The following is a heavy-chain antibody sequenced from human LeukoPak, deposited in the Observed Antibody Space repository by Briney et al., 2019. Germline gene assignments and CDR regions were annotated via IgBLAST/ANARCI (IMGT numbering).Heavy chain of an antibody. CDR2: FNPNSGNT. Sequence: ASVKVSCKASGYTFTVYHMHWVRQAPGQGLEWMGRFNPNSGNTNFAQKFQGRVTMTRDTSISTAYMELSRLRSDDTAVYYCARALGYGSGSYLLTIYWGQGTLVTVSS. V-gene: IGHV1-2*06. CDR1: GYTFTVYH. D-gene: IGHD3-10*01. J-gene: IGHJ4*02. CDR3: ARALGYGSGSYLLTIY.